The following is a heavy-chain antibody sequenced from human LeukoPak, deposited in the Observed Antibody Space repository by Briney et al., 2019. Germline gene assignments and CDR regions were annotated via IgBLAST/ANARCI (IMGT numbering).Heavy chain of an antibody. V-gene: IGHV4-39*07. CDR3: ASHIAASVTHFDY. CDR2: IYYSGST. J-gene: IGHJ4*02. Sequence: SETLSLTCTVSGGSISSSSYYWGWIRQPPGKGLEWIGSIYYSGSTYYNPSLKSRVTISVDTSKNQFSLKLSSVTAADTAVYYCASHIAASVTHFDYWGQGTLVTVSS. D-gene: IGHD2-15*01. CDR1: GGSISSSSYY.